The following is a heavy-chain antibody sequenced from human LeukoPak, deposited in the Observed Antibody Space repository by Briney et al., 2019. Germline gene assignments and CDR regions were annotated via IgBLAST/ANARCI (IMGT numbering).Heavy chain of an antibody. CDR3: ARDRVAAYYYYCMDV. Sequence: GGSLRLSCAASGFTFSSYWMSWVRQAPGKGLEWVANIKQDGSEKYYVDSVKGRFTISRDNAKNSLYLQMNSLRAEDTAVYYCARDRVAAYYYYCMDVWGKGTTVTISS. CDR2: IKQDGSEK. D-gene: IGHD2-15*01. CDR1: GFTFSSYW. J-gene: IGHJ6*03. V-gene: IGHV3-7*01.